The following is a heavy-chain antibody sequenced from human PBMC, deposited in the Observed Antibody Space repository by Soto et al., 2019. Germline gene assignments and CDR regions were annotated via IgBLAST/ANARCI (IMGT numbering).Heavy chain of an antibody. CDR2: IYYSGST. CDR3: ARHVKAYTAMANTWFDP. CDR1: GGSISSSSYY. Sequence: SETLSLTCTVSGGSISSSSYYWGWIRQPPGKGLEWIGSIYYSGSTYYNPSLKSRVTISVDTSKNQFSLKLGSVTAADTAVYYCARHVKAYTAMANTWFDPWGQGTLVTVSS. J-gene: IGHJ5*02. D-gene: IGHD5-18*01. V-gene: IGHV4-39*01.